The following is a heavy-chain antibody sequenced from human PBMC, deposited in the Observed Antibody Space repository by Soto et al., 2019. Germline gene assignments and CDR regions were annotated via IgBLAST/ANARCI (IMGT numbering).Heavy chain of an antibody. Sequence: VGSLRLACEASGFIFTTNSMNWVRQVPGKGLQWLSSISSSGTFKSYGDSVKGRFTISRDNAKNSLFLQMNNLSGEDTGLYYCARDPPHGGTSSWDADSWGPGTLVTVSS. CDR1: GFIFTTNS. D-gene: IGHD2-15*01. CDR3: ARDPPHGGTSSWDADS. J-gene: IGHJ4*02. CDR2: ISSSGTFK. V-gene: IGHV3-21*01.